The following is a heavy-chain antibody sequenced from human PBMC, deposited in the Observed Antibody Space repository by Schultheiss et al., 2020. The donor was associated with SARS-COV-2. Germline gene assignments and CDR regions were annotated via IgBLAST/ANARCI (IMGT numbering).Heavy chain of an antibody. CDR2: INHSGST. J-gene: IGHJ4*02. D-gene: IGHD1-1*01. CDR3: ASHWNGLFDY. V-gene: IGHV4-34*01. Sequence: SETLSLTCAVSGGSISSYYWSWIRQPPGKGLEWIGEINHSGSTNYNPSLKSRVTISVDTSKNQFSLKLSSVTAADTAVYYCASHWNGLFDYWGQGTLVTVSS. CDR1: GGSISSYY.